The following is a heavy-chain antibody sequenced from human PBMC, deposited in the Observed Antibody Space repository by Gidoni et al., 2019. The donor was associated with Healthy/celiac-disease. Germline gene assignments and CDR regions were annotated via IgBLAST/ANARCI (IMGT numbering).Heavy chain of an antibody. D-gene: IGHD6-19*01. CDR1: GFPFSSYA. Sequence: EVQLLESGGGLVQPGGSLRLSCAASGFPFSSYAMSWVRQAPGKGLEWVSAISGSGGSTYYADSVKGRFTISRDNSKNTLYLQMNSLRAEDTAVYYCAKGLEGQWLVYIIWGQGTMVTVSS. CDR3: AKGLEGQWLVYII. CDR2: ISGSGGST. V-gene: IGHV3-23*01. J-gene: IGHJ3*02.